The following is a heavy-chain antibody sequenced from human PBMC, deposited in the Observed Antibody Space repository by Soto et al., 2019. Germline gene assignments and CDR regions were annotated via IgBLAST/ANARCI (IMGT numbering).Heavy chain of an antibody. V-gene: IGHV5-10-1*01. D-gene: IGHD6-13*01. J-gene: IGHJ4*02. Sequence: EVQLVQSGAEVKKPGESLRISCKGSGYSFTSYWISRVRQMPGKGLELMGRIDHSDSYTNYSPSFQGHATISADKSISTAYLKWSSLKALDTAMYYCARLQAAAVDNDLTFDYWGQGTLVTVSS. CDR1: GYSFTSYW. CDR3: ARLQAAAVDNDLTFDY. CDR2: IDHSDSYT.